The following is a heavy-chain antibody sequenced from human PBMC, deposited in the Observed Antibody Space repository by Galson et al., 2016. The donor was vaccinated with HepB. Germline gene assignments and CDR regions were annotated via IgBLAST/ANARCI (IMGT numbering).Heavy chain of an antibody. Sequence: SLRLSCAASGFTFSNYGMHWVRQAPGKGLEWVAVTSYDGGYKYYADSVKGRFTISRDNSRNTLDLQINNLRAEDTAVYYCEKSRIAAAGFFDSWGQGTLVTVSS. D-gene: IGHD6-13*01. J-gene: IGHJ4*02. CDR3: EKSRIAAAGFFDS. CDR1: GFTFSNYG. V-gene: IGHV3-30*18. CDR2: TSYDGGYK.